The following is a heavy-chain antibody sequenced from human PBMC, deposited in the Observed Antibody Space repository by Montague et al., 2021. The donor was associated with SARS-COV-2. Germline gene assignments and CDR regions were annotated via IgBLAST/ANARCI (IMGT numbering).Heavy chain of an antibody. D-gene: IGHD3-16*01. CDR1: GFTFSRYA. CDR2: ISYDGSNK. V-gene: IGHV3-30-3*01. CDR3: ARAQGGNYYYGMDV. Sequence: SLRLSCAASGFTFSRYAMHLFRQAPGKGLEWVAVISYDGSNKYYSDSVKGRFTISRDNSKNTLYLQMNSLRVEDTAVYYCARAQGGNYYYGMDVWGQGTTVTVSS. J-gene: IGHJ6*02.